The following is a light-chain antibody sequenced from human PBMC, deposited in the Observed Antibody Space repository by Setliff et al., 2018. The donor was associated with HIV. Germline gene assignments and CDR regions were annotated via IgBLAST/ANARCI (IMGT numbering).Light chain of an antibody. CDR3: NSYTTNNALV. V-gene: IGLV2-14*03. Sequence: QSALTQPASVSGSPGQSITVSCTGTSSDVGGHNYVSCYQQHTGNVPKLLIYDVSNRPSGGSDRFSGSKSGNTASLTISGLQADDEADYYCNSYTTNNALVFGGGTKVTVL. CDR2: DVS. CDR1: SSDVGGHNY. J-gene: IGLJ2*01.